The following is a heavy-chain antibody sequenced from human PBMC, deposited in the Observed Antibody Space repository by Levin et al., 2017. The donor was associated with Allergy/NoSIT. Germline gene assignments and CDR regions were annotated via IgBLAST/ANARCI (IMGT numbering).Heavy chain of an antibody. Sequence: GESLKISCAASGFTFSNYAMHWVRQAPGKGPEWVAVISYDGSGKYYADSVKGRFTISRDNSKNTLYLQVNSLKPEDTAVYYCAVQRSPGVVDATMGFDYWGQGTLVTVSS. CDR1: GFTFSNYA. CDR2: ISYDGSGK. J-gene: IGHJ4*02. D-gene: IGHD2-15*01. CDR3: AVQRSPGVVDATMGFDY. V-gene: IGHV3-30-3*01.